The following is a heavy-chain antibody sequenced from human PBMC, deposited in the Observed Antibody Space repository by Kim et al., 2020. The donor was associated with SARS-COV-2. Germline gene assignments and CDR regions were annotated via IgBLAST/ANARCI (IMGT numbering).Heavy chain of an antibody. CDR3: AKVPEWELFTAFDF. CDR1: GFMFSHHG. J-gene: IGHJ4*02. V-gene: IGHV3-30*18. Sequence: VGSLRLSCAASGFMFSHHGMHWVRQAPGKGLEWVAVVSYDSSRKYYAESVQGRFIISRDNSRNTVSLQMKSLRPEDTALYYCAKVPEWELFTAFDFWGQGTLVTVSS. CDR2: VSYDSSRK. D-gene: IGHD1-26*01.